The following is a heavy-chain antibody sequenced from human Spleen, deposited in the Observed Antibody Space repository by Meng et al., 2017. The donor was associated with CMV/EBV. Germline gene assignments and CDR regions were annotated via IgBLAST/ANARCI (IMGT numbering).Heavy chain of an antibody. D-gene: IGHD4-11*01. CDR3: AREVTSRRAYNWFDP. CDR2: TYRSGST. Sequence: GSLRLSCAASGFTFSSYEVNWVRQAPGKGLEWIGGTYRSGSTFYNPSLKSRVTISVDTSKNQFSLSMTSVTAADTAMYYCAREVTSRRAYNWFDPWGQGTLVTVSS. V-gene: IGHV4-38-2*02. CDR1: GFTFSSYE. J-gene: IGHJ5*02.